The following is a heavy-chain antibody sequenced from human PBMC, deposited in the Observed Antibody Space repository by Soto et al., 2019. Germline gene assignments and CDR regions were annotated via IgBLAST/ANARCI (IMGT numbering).Heavy chain of an antibody. CDR1: GFTFSSYT. D-gene: IGHD3-22*01. J-gene: IGHJ4*02. Sequence: GGSLRLSCAASGFTFSSYTMSWVRQAPGKGLEWVSAISGSGGSTYYADSVKGRFTISRDNSKNTLYLQMNSLRAEDTAVYSCVVRITMIVVVPPFAYWGQGTLVTVSS. V-gene: IGHV3-23*01. CDR3: VVRITMIVVVPPFAY. CDR2: ISGSGGST.